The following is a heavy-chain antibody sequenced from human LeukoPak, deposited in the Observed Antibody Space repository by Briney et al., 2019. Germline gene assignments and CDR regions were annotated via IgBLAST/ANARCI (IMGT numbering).Heavy chain of an antibody. Sequence: GGSLRLSCAASGFTFSSYAMSWVRQAPGKGLEWVSAISGSGGTIYYADSVKGRFTISRDNSKSTLYLQMNSLRAEDTAVYYCAKTYSGYDYADYWGQGTLVTVSS. CDR3: AKTYSGYDYADY. CDR2: ISGSGGTI. J-gene: IGHJ4*02. V-gene: IGHV3-23*01. D-gene: IGHD5-12*01. CDR1: GFTFSSYA.